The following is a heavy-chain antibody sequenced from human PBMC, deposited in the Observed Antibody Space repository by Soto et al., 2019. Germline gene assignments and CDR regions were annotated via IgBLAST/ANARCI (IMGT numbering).Heavy chain of an antibody. CDR3: ARAMERITMVRGDYFDAFDI. V-gene: IGHV4-39*01. CDR2: IYYSGST. CDR1: GGSISSSSYY. D-gene: IGHD3-10*01. Sequence: PSETLSLTCTVSGGSISSSSYYWGWIRQPPGKGLEWIGSIYYSGSTYYNPSLKSQVTISVDTSKNQFSLKLSSVTAADTAVYYCARAMERITMVRGDYFDAFDIWGQGTMVTVSS. J-gene: IGHJ3*02.